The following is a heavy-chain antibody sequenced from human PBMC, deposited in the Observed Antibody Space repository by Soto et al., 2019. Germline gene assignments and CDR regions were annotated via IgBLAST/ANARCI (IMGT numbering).Heavy chain of an antibody. CDR2: IDWEEEK. J-gene: IGHJ4*02. CDR3: TTSTTWNYEYYFDY. Sequence: GXGPTLRNPQQTLILTCAFSWFSLISKGMSVSWIRQPPGKALEFLALIDWEEEKFYSPSLRTRLTVSKDTSKSQVVLTLTNVDPVDTATYYCTTSTTWNYEYYFDYWGQGTLVTVSS. D-gene: IGHD1-7*01. CDR1: WFSLISKGMS. V-gene: IGHV2-70*01.